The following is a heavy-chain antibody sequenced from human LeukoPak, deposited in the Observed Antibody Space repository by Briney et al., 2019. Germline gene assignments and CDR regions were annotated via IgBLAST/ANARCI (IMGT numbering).Heavy chain of an antibody. D-gene: IGHD3-22*01. CDR1: GGSFSGYY. J-gene: IGHJ2*01. V-gene: IGHV4-34*01. CDR3: ARGYDGSGHYYRNWYFDL. CDR2: INHSGST. Sequence: PSETLSLTCAVYGGSFSGYYWSWIRQPPGKGLEWIGEINHSGSTNYNPSLKSRVTISVDTSKNQFSLKLSSVTAADTAVYYCARGYDGSGHYYRNWYFDLSGRGALVTVSS.